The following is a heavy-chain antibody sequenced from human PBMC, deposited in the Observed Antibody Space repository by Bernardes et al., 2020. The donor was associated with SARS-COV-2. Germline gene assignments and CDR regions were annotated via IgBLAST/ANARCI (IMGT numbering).Heavy chain of an antibody. D-gene: IGHD3-3*01. CDR3: AKSIIEGSYDFWSGFL. J-gene: IGHJ4*02. Sequence: GGSLRLSCAASRFTFSIYAMSWVRQAPGKGLEWVSAISGSGGNTYYADSVKGRFTISRDNSKNTLYLQMNSLRAEDTAVYYCAKSIIEGSYDFWSGFLWGQGTLVTVSS. V-gene: IGHV3-23*01. CDR1: RFTFSIYA. CDR2: ISGSGGNT.